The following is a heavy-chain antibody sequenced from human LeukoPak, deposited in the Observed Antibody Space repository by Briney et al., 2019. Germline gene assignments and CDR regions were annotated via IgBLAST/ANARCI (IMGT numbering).Heavy chain of an antibody. CDR1: GYTFTSYD. CDR3: ARGRKRSTTIDY. D-gene: IGHD1-14*01. V-gene: IGHV1-8*01. CDR2: MNPNSGNT. Sequence: ASVKVSCKASGYTFTSYDINWVRQATGQGLEWMGWMNPNSGNTGYAQKFQGRVTMTRNTSISTAYMELSSLRSEDTAVYYCARGRKRSTTIDYWGQGTLVTVS. J-gene: IGHJ4*02.